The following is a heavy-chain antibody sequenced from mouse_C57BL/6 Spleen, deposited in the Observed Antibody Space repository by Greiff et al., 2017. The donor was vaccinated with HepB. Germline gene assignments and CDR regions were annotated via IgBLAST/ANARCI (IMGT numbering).Heavy chain of an antibody. CDR2: IDPNSGGT. CDR1: GYTFTSYW. D-gene: IGHD1-1*01. V-gene: IGHV1-72*01. Sequence: QVQLKQPGAELVKPGASVKLSCKASGYTFTSYWMHWVKQRPGRGLEWIGRIDPNSGGTKYNEKFKSKATLTVDKPSSTAYMQLSSLTSEDSAVYYCANYYGSSYEGYYAMDYWGQGTSVTVSS. J-gene: IGHJ4*01. CDR3: ANYYGSSYEGYYAMDY.